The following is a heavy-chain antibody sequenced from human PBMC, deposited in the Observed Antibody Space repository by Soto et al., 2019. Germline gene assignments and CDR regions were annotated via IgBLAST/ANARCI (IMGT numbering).Heavy chain of an antibody. CDR1: VGTFSSYA. CDR2: IIPIFGTA. CDR3: ARGAVVPAAQYYFDY. J-gene: IGHJ4*02. V-gene: IGHV1-69*06. D-gene: IGHD2-2*01. Sequence: GXSVKVSCKASVGTFSSYAISWVRQAPGQGLEWMGGIIPIFGTANYAQKFQGRVTITADKSTSTAYMELSSLRSEDTAVYYCARGAVVPAAQYYFDYWGQGTLVTVSS.